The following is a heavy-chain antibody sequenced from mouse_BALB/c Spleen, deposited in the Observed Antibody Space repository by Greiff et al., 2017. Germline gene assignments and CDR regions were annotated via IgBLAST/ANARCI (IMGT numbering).Heavy chain of an antibody. CDR3: ARWGGNYVDYAMDY. CDR2: ILPGSGST. V-gene: IGHV1-9*01. Sequence: VQLQESGAELMKPGASVKISCKATGYTFSSYWIEWVKQRPGHGLEWIGEILPGSGSTNYNEKFKGKATFTADTSSNTAYMQLSSLTSEDSAVYYCARWGGNYVDYAMDYWGQGTSVTVSS. CDR1: GYTFSSYW. J-gene: IGHJ4*01. D-gene: IGHD2-1*01.